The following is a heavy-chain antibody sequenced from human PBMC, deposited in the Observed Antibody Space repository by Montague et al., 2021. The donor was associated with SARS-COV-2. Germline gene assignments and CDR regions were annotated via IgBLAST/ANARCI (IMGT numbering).Heavy chain of an antibody. CDR3: ARHGGNDAFDI. V-gene: IGHV4-59*01. CDR2: IDNSGST. J-gene: IGHJ3*02. CDR1: GGSIGAYY. D-gene: IGHD4-23*01. Sequence: SETLSLTCTASGGSIGAYYWSWIRQPPGKGLEWIGYIDNSGSTNXXPSLENRVTMSVDTSKNQFSLKLDSVTAADTAVYYCARHGGNDAFDIWGRGTMVTVSS.